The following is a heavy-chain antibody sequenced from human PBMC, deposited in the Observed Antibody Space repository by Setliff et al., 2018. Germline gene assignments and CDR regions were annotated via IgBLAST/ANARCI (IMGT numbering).Heavy chain of an antibody. J-gene: IGHJ4*02. D-gene: IGHD3-22*01. CDR1: GYTFTSYP. Sequence: ASVKVSCKSSGYTFTSYPINWMRQDPGQGLEWMGWINTKTGKPTYAQAFTGRIVFSLDTSVSTAYLQISSLRADDSAVYYCASDTGVRGHAISGYYGGGFAYWGQGTPVTVSS. V-gene: IGHV7-4-1*02. CDR2: INTKTGKP. CDR3: ASDTGVRGHAISGYYGGGFAY.